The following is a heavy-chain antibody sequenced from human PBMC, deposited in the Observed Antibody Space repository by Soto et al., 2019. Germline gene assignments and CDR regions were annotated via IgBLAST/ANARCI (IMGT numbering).Heavy chain of an antibody. Sequence: VHLVESGGGVVTPGGSLTLSCAASGFTFANAWMNWVRQAPGKGLEWVGRIRSSSDGGTTDYAAPVKGRFTFSRDDSKNTLFLHMNSLKTEDTAVYYCTTSIFGVVTAHWGQGTLVTVS. CDR3: TTSIFGVVTAH. J-gene: IGHJ4*02. V-gene: IGHV3-15*07. CDR1: GFTFANAW. D-gene: IGHD3-3*01. CDR2: IRSSSDGGTT.